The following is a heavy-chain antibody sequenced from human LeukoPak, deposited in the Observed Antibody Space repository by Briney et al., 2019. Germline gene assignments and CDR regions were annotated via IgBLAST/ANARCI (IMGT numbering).Heavy chain of an antibody. CDR2: IKQDGSEK. V-gene: IGHV3-7*01. D-gene: IGHD6-13*01. J-gene: IGHJ4*02. CDR3: ATHAAAIFY. CDR1: GFTFSSYW. Sequence: GGSLRLSCAASGFTFSSYWTSWVRQAPGKGLEWVANIKQDGSEKYYVDSVKGRFTISRDNAKNSLYLQMNSLRAENTAVYYCATHAAAIFYWGQGTLVTVSS.